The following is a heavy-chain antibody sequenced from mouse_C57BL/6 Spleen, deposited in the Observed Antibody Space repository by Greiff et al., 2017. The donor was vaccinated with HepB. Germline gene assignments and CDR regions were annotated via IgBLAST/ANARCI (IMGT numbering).Heavy chain of an antibody. CDR1: GFTFSSYA. CDR2: ISSGGDYI. D-gene: IGHD2-2*01. V-gene: IGHV5-9-1*02. CDR3: TREWTTMVTTEGAY. J-gene: IGHJ3*01. Sequence: EVKLMESGEGLVKPGGSLKLSCAASGFTFSSYAMSWVRQTPEKRLEWVAYISSGGDYIYYADTVKGRFTISRDNARNTLYLQMSSLKSEDTAMYYCTREWTTMVTTEGAYWGQGTLVTVSA.